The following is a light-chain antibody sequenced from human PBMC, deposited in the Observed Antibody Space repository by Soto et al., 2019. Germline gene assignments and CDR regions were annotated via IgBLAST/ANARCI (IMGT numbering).Light chain of an antibody. CDR2: GDR. Sequence: SYELTQPPSVSVAPGQTARIACGGNNIGSKSVQWYQQKPGQAPALVVYGDRDRPSGIPERFSGSNSGNTATLTISRVEAGDEADYYCQVWDSGSNHYVFGTGTKVTVL. V-gene: IGLV3-21*02. J-gene: IGLJ1*01. CDR3: QVWDSGSNHYV. CDR1: NIGSKS.